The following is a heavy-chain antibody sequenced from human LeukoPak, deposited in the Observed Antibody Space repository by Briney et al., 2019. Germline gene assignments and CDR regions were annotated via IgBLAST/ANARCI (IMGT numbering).Heavy chain of an antibody. Sequence: NPSETLSLTCTVSNGSISSYYWSWIRQPPGEGLEWIGYIYTSGSTNYNPSLKSRVTISLDTSNNQFSLKLSSVTAADTAVYYCARGDFYRYHFDYWGQGTLVTVSS. CDR3: ARGDFYRYHFDY. D-gene: IGHD1-14*01. J-gene: IGHJ4*02. CDR1: NGSISSYY. V-gene: IGHV4-4*09. CDR2: IYTSGST.